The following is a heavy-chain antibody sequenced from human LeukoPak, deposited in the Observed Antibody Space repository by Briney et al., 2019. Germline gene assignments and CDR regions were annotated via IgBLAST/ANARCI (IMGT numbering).Heavy chain of an antibody. CDR3: ARDRSRGAPFDY. CDR1: GGSISSYY. D-gene: IGHD2-2*01. Sequence: PSETLSLTCTVSGGSISSYYWSWIRQPAGKGLEWIGRIYTSGSTNYNPSLKSRVIMSVDTSKNQFSLKLSSVTAADTAIYYCARDRSRGAPFDYWGQGTLVTVSS. CDR2: IYTSGST. J-gene: IGHJ4*02. V-gene: IGHV4-4*07.